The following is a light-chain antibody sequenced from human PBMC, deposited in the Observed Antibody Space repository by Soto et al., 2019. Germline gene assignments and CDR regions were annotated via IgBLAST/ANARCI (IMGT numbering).Light chain of an antibody. CDR1: SSDVGGYNY. CDR2: AVS. J-gene: IGLJ2*01. V-gene: IGLV2-14*01. CDR3: SSYTSSSTLL. Sequence: QSVLTQPASVSGSPGQSITISCTGTSSDVGGYNYVSWYQQHPGKAPKLMIYAVSNRPSGVSNRFSGSKSDNTASLTISGLQAEDEADYYCSSYTSSSTLLFGGGTKLTVL.